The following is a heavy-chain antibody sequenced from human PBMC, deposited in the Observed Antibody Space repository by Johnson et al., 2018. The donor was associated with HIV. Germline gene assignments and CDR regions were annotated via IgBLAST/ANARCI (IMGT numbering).Heavy chain of an antibody. CDR3: ARDGTWELHRHAFDI. CDR1: GFTFSSYA. CDR2: ISYDGSNK. Sequence: QVQLVESGGGVVQPGRSLRLSCAASGFTFSSYAMHWVRQAPGTGLEWVAVISYDGSNKYYADSVKGRFTISRDNSKNTLYLQMNSLRAEDTAVYYCARDGTWELHRHAFDIWGQVTMVTVSS. J-gene: IGHJ3*02. V-gene: IGHV3-30*04. D-gene: IGHD1-26*01.